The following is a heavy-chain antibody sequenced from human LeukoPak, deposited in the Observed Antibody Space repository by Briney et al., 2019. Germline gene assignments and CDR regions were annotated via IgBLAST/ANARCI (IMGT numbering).Heavy chain of an antibody. CDR1: GFTFSSHG. CDR3: AKDDAWLQFGS. V-gene: IGHV3-23*01. J-gene: IGHJ4*02. Sequence: PGGSLRLSCVASGFTFSSHGMNWVRQAPGKGLEWVSGIGPNGVITYYADSVKGRFSISRDNYKGTVYLQMNSLRPEDTAVYYCAKDDAWLQFGSWGRGTLVTVSS. CDR2: IGPNGVIT. D-gene: IGHD5-24*01.